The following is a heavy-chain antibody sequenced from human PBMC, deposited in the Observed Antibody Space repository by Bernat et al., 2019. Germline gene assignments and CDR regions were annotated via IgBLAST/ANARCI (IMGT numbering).Heavy chain of an antibody. D-gene: IGHD3-9*01. Sequence: QVQLQESGPGLVKPSETLSLTCSVSGASISTFYWSWIRQPPGKGLEWIGHVSYTGNTNHNPTLKSRVTLSVDASKNQFSLRLSSVTAADTAVYYCAIVSLDWRYNWFDPCGQGTLVTVSS. CDR3: AIVSLDWRYNWFDP. CDR1: GASISTFY. CDR2: VSYTGNT. V-gene: IGHV4-59*01. J-gene: IGHJ5*02.